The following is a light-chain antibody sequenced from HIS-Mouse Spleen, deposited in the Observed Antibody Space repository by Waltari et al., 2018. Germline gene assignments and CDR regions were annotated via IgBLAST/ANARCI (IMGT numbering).Light chain of an antibody. J-gene: IGLJ3*02. Sequence: QSALTQPASVSGSPGQSITISCTGTSSDFGSYNLVSWYQQHPGKAPKLMIYEGSKRPSGVSNRFSGSKSGNTASLTISGLQAEDEADYYCCSHAGSSTWVFGGGTKLTVL. CDR2: EGS. V-gene: IGLV2-23*01. CDR1: SSDFGSYNL. CDR3: CSHAGSSTWV.